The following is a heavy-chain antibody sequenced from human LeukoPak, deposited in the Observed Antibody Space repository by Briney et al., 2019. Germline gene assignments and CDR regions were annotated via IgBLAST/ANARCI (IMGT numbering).Heavy chain of an antibody. Sequence: SVKVSCKASGGTFSSYAISWVRQAPGQGLEWMGGIIPIFGTANYAQKFQGRVTITADESTSTAYMELSSLRSEDTAVYYSASRGGSYHDAFDIWGQGTMVTVSS. V-gene: IGHV1-69*13. CDR3: ASRGGSYHDAFDI. CDR2: IIPIFGTA. CDR1: GGTFSSYA. J-gene: IGHJ3*02. D-gene: IGHD1-26*01.